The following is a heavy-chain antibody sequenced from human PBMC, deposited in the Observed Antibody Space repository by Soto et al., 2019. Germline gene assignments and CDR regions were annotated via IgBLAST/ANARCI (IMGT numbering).Heavy chain of an antibody. CDR1: GFTFSSYS. J-gene: IGHJ4*02. Sequence: GGSLRLSCAASGFTFSSYSMNWVRQAPGKGLEWVSYISSSSSTIYYADSAKGRFTISRDNAKNSLYLQMNSLRAEDTAVYYCARDQGKSGYDYVDYWGQGTLVTVSS. CDR3: ARDQGKSGYDYVDY. D-gene: IGHD5-12*01. CDR2: ISSSSSTI. V-gene: IGHV3-48*01.